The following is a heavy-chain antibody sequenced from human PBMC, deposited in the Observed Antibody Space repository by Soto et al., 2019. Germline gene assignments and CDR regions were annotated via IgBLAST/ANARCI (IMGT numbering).Heavy chain of an antibody. J-gene: IGHJ4*02. D-gene: IGHD1-26*01. CDR2: IFHSGST. Sequence: QVQLQESGPGLVKPSWTLSLTCAVSGGSIRSNNRWSWVRQPPGKGLEWIGEIFHSGSTNYNPSLRPSVTIPEDRPKNSFPLRLSAVPAGDGAVYSCARVYRGGYSDYWGQGPLVPVPS. CDR1: GGSIRSNNR. V-gene: IGHV4-4*02. CDR3: ARVYRGGYSDY.